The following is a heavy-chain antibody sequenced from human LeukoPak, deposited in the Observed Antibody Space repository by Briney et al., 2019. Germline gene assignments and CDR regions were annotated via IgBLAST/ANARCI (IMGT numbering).Heavy chain of an antibody. CDR2: IYYSGST. D-gene: IGHD6-13*01. V-gene: IGHV4-59*01. Sequence: SETLSLTCTVSGGSISSYYWSWIRQPPGKGLEWIGYIYYSGSTNYNPSLKSRVTISVDTSKNQFSLKLSSVTAVDTAVYYCARIVIAAAEGYFDYWGQGTLVTVSS. CDR1: GGSISSYY. CDR3: ARIVIAAAEGYFDY. J-gene: IGHJ4*02.